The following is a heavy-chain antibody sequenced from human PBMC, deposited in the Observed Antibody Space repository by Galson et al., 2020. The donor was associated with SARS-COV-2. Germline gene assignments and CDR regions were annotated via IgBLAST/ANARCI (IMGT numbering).Heavy chain of an antibody. V-gene: IGHV5-51*01. J-gene: IGHJ6*02. D-gene: IGHD2-8*01. CDR2: VFPGDSET. Sequence: GESLKISCKASGYRFTSYWIGWVRQMPGKGLEWMGIVFPGDSETRYSPSFQGQVPIPADKSISTAYLQGSSLKASDSAMYYCARHTEDCSNGICYADYYHGMDVWGQGTTVTVS. CDR3: ARHTEDCSNGICYADYYHGMDV. CDR1: GYRFTSYW.